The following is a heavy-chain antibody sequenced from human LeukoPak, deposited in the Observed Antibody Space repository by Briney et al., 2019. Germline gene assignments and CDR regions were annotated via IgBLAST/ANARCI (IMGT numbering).Heavy chain of an antibody. CDR2: ISYDGSNK. V-gene: IGHV3-30-3*01. Sequence: PGGSLRLSCAASGFTFSSYAMHWVRQAPGKGLEWVAVISYDGSNKYYADSVKGRFTISRDNSKNTLYLQMNSLRAEDTAVYYCAREAVGITMIVVVIPSYGMDVWGQGTTVTVSS. CDR1: GFTFSSYA. D-gene: IGHD3-22*01. CDR3: AREAVGITMIVVVIPSYGMDV. J-gene: IGHJ6*02.